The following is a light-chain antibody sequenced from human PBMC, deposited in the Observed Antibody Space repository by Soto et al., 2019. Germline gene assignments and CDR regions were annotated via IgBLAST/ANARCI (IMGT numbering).Light chain of an antibody. Sequence: QSVLTQPPSMSGTPGQRVTISCSGSSSNIGSYTVSWYQQLPGTAPKFLIYSNDQRPSGVPDRLSGSKSGTSASLAISGLQSEDEATYYCAAWDDSLSGIVVFGGGTKVTVL. CDR1: SSNIGSYT. V-gene: IGLV1-44*01. CDR2: SND. J-gene: IGLJ2*01. CDR3: AAWDDSLSGIVV.